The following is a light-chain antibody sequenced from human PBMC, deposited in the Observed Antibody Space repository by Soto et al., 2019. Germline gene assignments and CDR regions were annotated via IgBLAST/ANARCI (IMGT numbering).Light chain of an antibody. CDR2: DVS. Sequence: QSALTQPASVSGSPGQSITISCTGTSSDVGAYNYVSWYQQHPGKAPKLMIYDVSYRPSGVSNRFSGSKSGNTASLTISGLQAEDEADYYCSSYTSSSTVVFGGGTELTVL. J-gene: IGLJ2*01. CDR3: SSYTSSSTVV. CDR1: SSDVGAYNY. V-gene: IGLV2-14*01.